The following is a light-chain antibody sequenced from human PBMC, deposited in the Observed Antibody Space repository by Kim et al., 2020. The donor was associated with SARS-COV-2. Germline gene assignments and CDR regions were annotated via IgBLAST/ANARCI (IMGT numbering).Light chain of an antibody. J-gene: IGKJ3*01. Sequence: EIVLTQSPGTLSLSPGERATLSCRASQRVSSSFLAWYQQKPGQAPRLLIYGASSRATGIPDRFSGSGSGTDFTLTISRLGPEEFAVYYCQQYGSSPTFGPGTKVDIK. CDR1: QRVSSSF. CDR3: QQYGSSPT. V-gene: IGKV3-20*01. CDR2: GAS.